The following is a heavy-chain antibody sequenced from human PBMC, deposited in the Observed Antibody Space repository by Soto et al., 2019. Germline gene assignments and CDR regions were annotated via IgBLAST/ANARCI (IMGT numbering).Heavy chain of an antibody. CDR1: GGTFSSYA. J-gene: IGHJ6*02. D-gene: IGHD6-13*01. V-gene: IGHV1-69*12. CDR3: ARGKGSSSWYDYYYYGMDV. Sequence: QVQLVQSGAEVKKPGSSVKVSCKASGGTFSSYAISWVRQAPGQGLECMGGIIPIFGTANYAQKFQGRVTITADESTSTAYMELSSLRTDDTAVYYCARGKGSSSWYDYYYYGMDVWGQGTTVTVSS. CDR2: IIPIFGTA.